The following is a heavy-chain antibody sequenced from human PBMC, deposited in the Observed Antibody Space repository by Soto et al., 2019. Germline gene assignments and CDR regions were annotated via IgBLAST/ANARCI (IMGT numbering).Heavy chain of an antibody. Sequence: SETLSLTCTVSGGSISSSSYYWGWIRQPPGKGLEWIGSIYYSGSTYYNPSLKSRVTISVDTSKNQFSLKLSSVTAADTAVYYCASHGTNAPVAYTMVRVHNWFDPWGQGTLVTVSS. CDR3: ASHGTNAPVAYTMVRVHNWFDP. V-gene: IGHV4-39*01. CDR1: GGSISSSSYY. D-gene: IGHD3-10*01. J-gene: IGHJ5*02. CDR2: IYYSGST.